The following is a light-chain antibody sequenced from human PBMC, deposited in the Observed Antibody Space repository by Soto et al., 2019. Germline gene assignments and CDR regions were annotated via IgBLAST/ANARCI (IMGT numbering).Light chain of an antibody. Sequence: EIVFTHSPGALSLSPGERSTLSCRVSRKVSNNYLAWYQQKPGKAPRLLIYAASNWASGIPARFSGSGSGTDFTLTISRLEPEDFAVYYCQQYGSSSITFGQGTRLEIK. CDR2: AAS. V-gene: IGKV3-20*01. CDR3: QQYGSSSIT. J-gene: IGKJ5*01. CDR1: RKVSNNY.